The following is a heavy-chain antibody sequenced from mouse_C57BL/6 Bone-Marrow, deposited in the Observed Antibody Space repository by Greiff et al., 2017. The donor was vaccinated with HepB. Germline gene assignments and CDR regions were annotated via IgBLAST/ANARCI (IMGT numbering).Heavy chain of an antibody. V-gene: IGHV7-1*01. CDR3: ARAHTTVDAMDY. Sequence: EVKVVESGGGLVQSGRSLRLSCATSGFTFSDFYMEWVRQAPGKGLEWIAASRNKANDYTTEYSASVKGRFIVSRDTSQSILYLQMNALRAEDTAMYYCARAHTTVDAMDYWGQGTSVTVSS. D-gene: IGHD1-1*01. J-gene: IGHJ4*01. CDR2: SRNKANDYTT. CDR1: GFTFSDFY.